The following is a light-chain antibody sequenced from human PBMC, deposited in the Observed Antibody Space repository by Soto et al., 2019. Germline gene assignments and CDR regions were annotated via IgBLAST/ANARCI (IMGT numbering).Light chain of an antibody. CDR3: CSYAGSSTYV. J-gene: IGLJ1*01. V-gene: IGLV2-23*02. Sequence: QSALTQPASGAGSPGQSITISCPGTSSDVGSYNLVSWYQQHPGKAPKLMIYEVSKRPSGVSNRFSGSKSGNTASLTISGLQAEDEADYYCCSYAGSSTYVFGTGDQGH. CDR2: EVS. CDR1: SSDVGSYNL.